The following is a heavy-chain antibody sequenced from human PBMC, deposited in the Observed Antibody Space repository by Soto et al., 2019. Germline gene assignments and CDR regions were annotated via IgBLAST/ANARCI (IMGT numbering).Heavy chain of an antibody. D-gene: IGHD6-19*01. Sequence: QVQLQESGPGLVKPSETLSLTCTVSGVSITSYYWSWIRQSPGKGLEWSGFISYSGNTNYNPSLKGRVIIARDTSRNEFSLRLTSVTAADTAVYYCATSSGPQSPIGDHWGQGTLVTVSS. V-gene: IGHV4-59*08. J-gene: IGHJ4*02. CDR2: ISYSGNT. CDR3: ATSSGPQSPIGDH. CDR1: GVSITSYY.